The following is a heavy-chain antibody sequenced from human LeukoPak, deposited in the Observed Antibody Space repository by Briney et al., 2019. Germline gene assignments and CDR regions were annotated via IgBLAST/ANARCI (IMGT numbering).Heavy chain of an antibody. V-gene: IGHV3-23*01. D-gene: IGHD6-19*01. CDR1: GFSFSRFA. J-gene: IGHJ4*02. CDR3: AKRITVSAGFSFDS. CDR2: VSGGGTST. Sequence: PGGSLRLSCVGSGFSFSRFAMSWVRQAPGKGLEWVSSVSGGGTSTWYADSVKGRFSISRDDSKNMQFLQMNSLGPEDTALYFCAKRITVSAGFSFDSWGQGILVTVSS.